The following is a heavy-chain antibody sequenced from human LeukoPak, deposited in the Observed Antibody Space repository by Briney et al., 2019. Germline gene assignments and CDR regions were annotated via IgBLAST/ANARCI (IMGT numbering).Heavy chain of an antibody. V-gene: IGHV5-51*01. CDR3: ARAPYDILAGYYNRAHVHFDY. Sequence: AGESLKISCKGSGYSFTSYWIGWVRQMPGKGLEWMGIIYPGDSDTRYSPSFQGQVTISADKSISTAYLQWSSLKASDTAMYYCARAPYDILAGYYNRAHVHFDYWGQGTLVTVSS. J-gene: IGHJ4*02. D-gene: IGHD3-9*01. CDR1: GYSFTSYW. CDR2: IYPGDSDT.